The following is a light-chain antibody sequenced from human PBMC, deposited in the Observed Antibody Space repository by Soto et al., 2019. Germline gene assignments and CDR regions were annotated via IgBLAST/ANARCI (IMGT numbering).Light chain of an antibody. V-gene: IGKV3-20*01. CDR1: QSVSNGY. CDR2: GAS. J-gene: IGKJ1*01. CDR3: QQYDNSLRT. Sequence: EIVLTQSPGTLSLSPGEGATLSCRASQSVSNGYLAWYQHKPGQAPRLLIYGASTRATGIPDRFSGSGSGTDFTLTISRLEPEDFAVYYCQQYDNSLRTFGQGTKVEI.